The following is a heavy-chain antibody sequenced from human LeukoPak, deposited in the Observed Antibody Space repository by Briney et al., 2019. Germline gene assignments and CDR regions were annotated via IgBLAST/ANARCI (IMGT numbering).Heavy chain of an antibody. CDR2: ISYTGST. Sequence: PSETLSLTSTVSGVSFTSHNWTWIRQSPGTGLEWIGYISYTGSTNYNPFLKSRVTISKDMSKIQFCLELTAVTAADTAVYYCAKDGRHWELAPDHWGQGTLVTVSS. D-gene: IGHD3-10*01. V-gene: IGHV4-59*11. CDR1: GVSFTSHN. J-gene: IGHJ4*02. CDR3: AKDGRHWELAPDH.